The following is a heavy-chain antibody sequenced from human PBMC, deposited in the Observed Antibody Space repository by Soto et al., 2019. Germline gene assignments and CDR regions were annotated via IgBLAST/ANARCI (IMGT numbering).Heavy chain of an antibody. Sequence: ASVKVSCKASGGTFSSYAISWVRQAPGQGLEWMGGIIPIFGTANYAQKFQGRVTITADESTSTAYMELSSLRSEDTAVYYCAGVLAARHTRVNYFDYWGQGTLVTVSS. CDR1: GGTFSSYA. CDR3: AGVLAARHTRVNYFDY. CDR2: IIPIFGTA. D-gene: IGHD2-15*01. J-gene: IGHJ4*02. V-gene: IGHV1-69*13.